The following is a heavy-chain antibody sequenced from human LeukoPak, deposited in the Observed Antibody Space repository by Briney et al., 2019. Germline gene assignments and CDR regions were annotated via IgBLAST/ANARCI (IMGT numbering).Heavy chain of an antibody. Sequence: GGSLRLSCAASGFTFSSYSMNWVRQAPGKGLEWVSSISSSSSYIYYADSVKGRFTISRDNAKNSLYRQMNSLRAEDTAVYYCARAGGGGTYYDYWGQGTLVTVSS. CDR2: ISSSSSYI. V-gene: IGHV3-21*04. D-gene: IGHD1-1*01. CDR1: GFTFSSYS. J-gene: IGHJ4*02. CDR3: ARAGGGGTYYDY.